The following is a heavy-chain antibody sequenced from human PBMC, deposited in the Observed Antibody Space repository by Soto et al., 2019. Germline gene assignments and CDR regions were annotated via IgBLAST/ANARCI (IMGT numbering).Heavy chain of an antibody. Sequence: ASVKVSCKASGYTFTSYGISWVRQAPGQGLEWMGWISAYNGNTNYAQKPQGRVTMTTDTSTSTAYMELRSLRSDDTAVYYCATDRGYSSSWYDYYYGMDVWGQGTTVTVSS. V-gene: IGHV1-18*01. J-gene: IGHJ6*02. CDR1: GYTFTSYG. CDR3: ATDRGYSSSWYDYYYGMDV. D-gene: IGHD6-13*01. CDR2: ISAYNGNT.